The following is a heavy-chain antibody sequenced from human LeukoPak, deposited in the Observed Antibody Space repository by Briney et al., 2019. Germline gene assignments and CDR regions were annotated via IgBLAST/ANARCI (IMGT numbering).Heavy chain of an antibody. CDR1: SGSISTSNYY. CDR2: IFYIGST. Sequence: SETLSLTCTVSSGSISTSNYYWGWVRQPPGKALEWIGNIFYIGSTYYNPSLKSRVTISVDTSKNQFSLKLSSVTATDTAVYYCARGPPYYDFWSGYYLFDYWGQGTLVTVSS. CDR3: ARGPPYYDFWSGYYLFDY. D-gene: IGHD3-3*01. J-gene: IGHJ4*02. V-gene: IGHV4-39*07.